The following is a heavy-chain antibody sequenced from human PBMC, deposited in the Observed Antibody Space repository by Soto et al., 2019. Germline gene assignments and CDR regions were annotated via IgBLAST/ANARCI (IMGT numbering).Heavy chain of an antibody. CDR1: GSIFTGYG. D-gene: IGHD1-1*01. Sequence: QVHLVESGGGVAQPGRSLRLSCAASGSIFTGYGMHWVRQAPGKGLEWVAVIWCDGSNKYYADSVKGRFTISRDNSKNMVYLHMNRLSVEDTAVYYCARDGIGGTTCRGYLDYWGQGTLVTVSS. CDR3: ARDGIGGTTCRGYLDY. J-gene: IGHJ4*02. V-gene: IGHV3-33*01. CDR2: IWCDGSNK.